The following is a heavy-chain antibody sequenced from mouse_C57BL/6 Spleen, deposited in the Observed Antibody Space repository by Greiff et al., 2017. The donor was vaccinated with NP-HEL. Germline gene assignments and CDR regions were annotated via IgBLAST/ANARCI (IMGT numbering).Heavy chain of an antibody. CDR3: ARETTVVAPYFDV. D-gene: IGHD1-1*01. CDR2: IDPSDSET. V-gene: IGHV1-52*01. J-gene: IGHJ1*03. CDR1: GYTFTSYW. Sequence: QVQLQQPGAELVRPGSSVKLSCKASGYTFTSYWMHWVKQRPIQGLEWIGNIDPSDSETHYNQKFKDKATLTVDKSSSTAYMQLSSLTSEDSAVYYCARETTVVAPYFDVWGTGTTVTVSS.